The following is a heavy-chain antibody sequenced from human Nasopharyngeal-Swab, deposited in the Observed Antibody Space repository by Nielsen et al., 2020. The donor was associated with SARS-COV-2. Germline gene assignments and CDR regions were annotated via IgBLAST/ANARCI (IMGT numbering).Heavy chain of an antibody. V-gene: IGHV3-48*02. D-gene: IGHD1-26*01. CDR2: ISSSSSTS. J-gene: IGHJ4*02. CDR3: ARDVAIVGATLEN. CDR1: EFTMSRTG. Sequence: GGSLRLSCAASEFTMSRTGMHWARQAPGKELEWVAYISSSSSTSYYADSVKGRFTISRDNPKNSLYLQMNSLRDEDTALYYCARDVAIVGATLENWGQGTLVTVSS.